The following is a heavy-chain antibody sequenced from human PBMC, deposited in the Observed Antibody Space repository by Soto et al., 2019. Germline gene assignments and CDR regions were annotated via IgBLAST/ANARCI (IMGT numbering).Heavy chain of an antibody. Sequence: GGSLRLSCAASGFTFSSYAMSWVRQAPGKGLEWVSVISASDGSTQYADSMKGRFTISRDNSKNTLYLQMNSLRAEDTAVYYCAKTLYYYDTSGYQWGQGTLVTVSS. CDR3: AKTLYYYDTSGYQ. V-gene: IGHV3-23*01. J-gene: IGHJ4*02. CDR1: GFTFSSYA. CDR2: ISASDGST. D-gene: IGHD3-22*01.